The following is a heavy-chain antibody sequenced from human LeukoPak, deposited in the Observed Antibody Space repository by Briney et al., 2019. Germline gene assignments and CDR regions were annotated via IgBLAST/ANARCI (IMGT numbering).Heavy chain of an antibody. Sequence: TGRSLRLSCAASGFTFSSYAMSWVRQAPGKGLEWVSAISGSSGSTYYADSVKGRFTISRDNSKNTLYLQMNSLRAEDTAVYYCAKLTYELHIAILDSWGQGTLVTVSS. V-gene: IGHV3-23*01. CDR2: ISGSSGST. CDR1: GFTFSSYA. D-gene: IGHD1-1*01. CDR3: AKLTYELHIAILDS. J-gene: IGHJ4*02.